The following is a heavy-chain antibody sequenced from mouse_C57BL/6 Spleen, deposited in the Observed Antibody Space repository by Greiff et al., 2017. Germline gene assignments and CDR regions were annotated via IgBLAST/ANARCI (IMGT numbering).Heavy chain of an antibody. CDR1: GYAFTNYL. CDR2: INPGGGGT. J-gene: IGHJ2*01. Sequence: QVQLKESGAELVRPGTSVKVSCTASGYAFTNYLMEWVEQRPGQGLEWIGVINPGGGGTNYNEKFKGKATLTKDKSSSTAYMQLSSLTSEDSAVCYYEGRSGAGFDYWGQGTTLTVSS. D-gene: IGHD1-1*01. V-gene: IGHV1-54*01. CDR3: EGRSGAGFDY.